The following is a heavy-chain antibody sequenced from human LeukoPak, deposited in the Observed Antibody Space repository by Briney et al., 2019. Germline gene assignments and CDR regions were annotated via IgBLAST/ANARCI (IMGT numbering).Heavy chain of an antibody. CDR2: IIPIFGTA. V-gene: IGHV1-69*01. Sequence: SVKVSCTASGGTFSSYAISWVRQAPGQGLEWMGGIIPIFGTANYAQKFQGRVTITADESTSTAYMELSSLRSEDTAVYYCARQYYYDSSGYYQFDPWGQGTLVTVSS. CDR1: GGTFSSYA. CDR3: ARQYYYDSSGYYQFDP. D-gene: IGHD3-22*01. J-gene: IGHJ5*02.